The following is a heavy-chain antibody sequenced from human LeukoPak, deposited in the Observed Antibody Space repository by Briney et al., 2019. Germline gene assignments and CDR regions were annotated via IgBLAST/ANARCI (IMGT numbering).Heavy chain of an antibody. Sequence: GGSLRLSCAASGFTFSSYGMHWVRQAPGKGLEWVAFIRYDGSNKYYADSVKGRFTISRDNSKNTLYLQMNSLRAEDTAVYYCARDRGYSSGWYNRPDWYFDLWGRGTLVTVSS. CDR3: ARDRGYSSGWYNRPDWYFDL. D-gene: IGHD6-19*01. CDR2: IRYDGSNK. V-gene: IGHV3-30*02. CDR1: GFTFSSYG. J-gene: IGHJ2*01.